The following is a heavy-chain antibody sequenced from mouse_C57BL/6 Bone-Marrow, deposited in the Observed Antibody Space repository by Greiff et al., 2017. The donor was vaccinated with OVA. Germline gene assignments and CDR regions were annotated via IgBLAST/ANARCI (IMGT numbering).Heavy chain of an antibody. D-gene: IGHD1-1*01. J-gene: IGHJ3*01. CDR3: ARSSTTVF. CDR1: GFTFSSYA. CDR2: ISAGGSYT. Sequence: EVKVVESGGGLVKPGGSLKLSCAASGFTFSSYAMSWVRQTPEKRLEWVATISAGGSYTYYPDNVKGRVTISRDNAKNNLYLQISHLKSEDTAMYYCARSSTTVFWGQGTLVTVSA. V-gene: IGHV5-4*03.